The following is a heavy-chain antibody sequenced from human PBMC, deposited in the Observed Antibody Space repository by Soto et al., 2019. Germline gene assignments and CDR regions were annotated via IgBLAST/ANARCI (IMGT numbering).Heavy chain of an antibody. Sequence: SETLSLTCAVYGGSFSGYYWSWIRQPPGKGLEWIGAIYHGGSTNYNPSLESRVTISFDTSRNQFSLKLKSVTAAETAVYFCARVGGYSYHIYGMDXWGQGTTVTVS. V-gene: IGHV4-34*01. D-gene: IGHD5-18*01. CDR2: IYHGGST. CDR1: GGSFSGYY. CDR3: ARVGGYSYHIYGMDX. J-gene: IGHJ6*02.